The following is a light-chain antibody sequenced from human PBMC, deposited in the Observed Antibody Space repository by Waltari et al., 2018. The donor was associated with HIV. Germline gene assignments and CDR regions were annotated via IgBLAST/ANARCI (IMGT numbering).Light chain of an antibody. J-gene: IGLJ1*01. CDR2: DVS. V-gene: IGLV2-11*01. CDR3: CSYAGSSYV. CDR1: SSDVGGYNY. Sequence: QSALTQPRSVSGSPGQSVTISRTGTSSDVGGYNYVSWYQQHTGKVPKLMIYDVSKRPSGVPDRFSGSKSGNTASLTISGLQAEDEADYYCCSYAGSSYVFGTGTKVTVL.